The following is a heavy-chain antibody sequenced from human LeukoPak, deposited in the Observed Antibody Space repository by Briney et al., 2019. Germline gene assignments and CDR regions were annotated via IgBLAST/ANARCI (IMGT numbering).Heavy chain of an antibody. D-gene: IGHD3-16*02. CDR2: IYYSGST. CDR1: GGSISSSSYY. CDR3: ARSIMITFGGVIVTQEGFDY. J-gene: IGHJ4*02. Sequence: SETLSLTCTVSGGSISSSSYYWGWIRQPPGKGLEWIGSIYYSGSTYYNPSLKSRVTISVGTSKNQFSLKLSSVTAADAAVYYCARSIMITFGGVIVTQEGFDYWGQGTLVTVSS. V-gene: IGHV4-39*01.